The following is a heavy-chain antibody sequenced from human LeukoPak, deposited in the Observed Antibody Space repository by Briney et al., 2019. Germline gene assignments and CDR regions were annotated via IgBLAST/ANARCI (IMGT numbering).Heavy chain of an antibody. D-gene: IGHD6-13*01. V-gene: IGHV4-4*09. Sequence: SETLSLTCTASGGSIRSYYWSWLRQPPGKGLEWIAYIYASGSTNYNPSLKSRVTISVDTYKNQFSLKQSSATAADTAVYYWARHSVAAGTFHGWGQGSLVSVSS. CDR2: IYASGST. CDR3: ARHSVAAGTFHG. CDR1: GGSIRSYY. J-gene: IGHJ4*02.